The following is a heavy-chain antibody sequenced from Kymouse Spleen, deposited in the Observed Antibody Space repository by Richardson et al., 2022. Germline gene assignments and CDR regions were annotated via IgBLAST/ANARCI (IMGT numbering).Heavy chain of an antibody. V-gene: IGHV3-9*01. CDR1: GFTFDDYA. CDR2: ISWNSGSI. CDR3: AKDMTGSSGWYYYGMDV. J-gene: IGHJ6*02. D-gene: IGHD6-19*01. Sequence: EVQLVESGGGLVQPGRSLRLSCAASGFTFDDYAMHWVRQAPGKGLEWVSGISWNSGSIGYADSVKGRFTISRDNAKNSLYLQMNSLRAEDTALYYCAKDMTGSSGWYYYGMDVWGQGTTVTVSS.